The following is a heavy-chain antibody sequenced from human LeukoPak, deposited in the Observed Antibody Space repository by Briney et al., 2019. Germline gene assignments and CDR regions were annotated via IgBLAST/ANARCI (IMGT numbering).Heavy chain of an antibody. J-gene: IGHJ4*02. D-gene: IGHD5-18*01. CDR1: GLTFSDFW. Sequence: GGSQRLSCAASGLTFSDFWMHWVRQPPGKGLVWVALVKGDGRTTIYADSVKGRFTISRDNAKNTLYLKMNSLRADDSGVYYCAPGHSSGYDYWGQGVLVTASS. V-gene: IGHV3-74*01. CDR2: VKGDGRTT. CDR3: APGHSSGYDY.